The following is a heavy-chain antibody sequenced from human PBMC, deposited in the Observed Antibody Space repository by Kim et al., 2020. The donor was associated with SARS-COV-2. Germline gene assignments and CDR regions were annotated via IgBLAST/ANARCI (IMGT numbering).Heavy chain of an antibody. V-gene: IGHV4-61*02. J-gene: IGHJ4*02. Sequence: SETLSLTCTVSGGSISSGSYYWSWLRQPAGKGLEWIGRIYTSGSTNYNPSLKRRVTISVDTSKNQFSLKLSSVTAADTAVYYCASGDYDFWSGYYGYWGQGTLVTVSS. CDR2: IYTSGST. CDR3: ASGDYDFWSGYYGY. CDR1: GGSISSGSYY. D-gene: IGHD3-3*01.